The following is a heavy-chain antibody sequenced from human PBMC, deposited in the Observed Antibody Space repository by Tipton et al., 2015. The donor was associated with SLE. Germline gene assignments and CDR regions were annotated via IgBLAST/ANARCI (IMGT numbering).Heavy chain of an antibody. CDR2: ISGDGYRT. J-gene: IGHJ4*02. D-gene: IGHD4/OR15-4a*01. V-gene: IGHV3-64*02. CDR1: GFSFNTYG. CDR3: ARESPPGVNDY. Sequence: SLRLSCAASGFSFNTYGIHWVRQAPGKGPEYVSAISGDGYRTYYADSVRGRFIISRDNSENTLYLQMDSVRSDDTGLYYCARESPPGVNDYWGQGTLVTVSS.